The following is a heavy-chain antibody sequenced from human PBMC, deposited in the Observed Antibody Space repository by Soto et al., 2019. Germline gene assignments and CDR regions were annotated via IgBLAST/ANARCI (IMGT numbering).Heavy chain of an antibody. CDR1: GGTFSSYA. Sequence: QVQLVQSGAEVKKPGSSVKVSCKASGGTFSSYAISWVRQAPGQGLEWMGGIIPIFGTANYAQKFQGRVTITADESTSTAYMGLSSLRSEDTAVYYCARDDCSGGSCYSVVGGWFDPWGQGTLVTVSS. CDR2: IIPIFGTA. J-gene: IGHJ5*02. CDR3: ARDDCSGGSCYSVVGGWFDP. D-gene: IGHD2-15*01. V-gene: IGHV1-69*01.